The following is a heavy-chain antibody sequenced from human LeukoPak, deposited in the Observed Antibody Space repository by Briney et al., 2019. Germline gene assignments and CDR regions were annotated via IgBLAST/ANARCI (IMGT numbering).Heavy chain of an antibody. CDR3: ARGVGGDSRFDP. D-gene: IGHD1-26*01. V-gene: IGHV3-48*01. J-gene: IGHJ5*02. CDR2: ITRSSTTI. CDR1: GFTFNDYS. Sequence: QPGGSLRLSCAASGFTFNDYSMNWVRQAPGKGLEWVSYITRSSTTIYYTDSVKGRFTISRDNAKNSLYLQMNSLRAEDTAVYYCARGVGGDSRFDPWGQGTLVTVSS.